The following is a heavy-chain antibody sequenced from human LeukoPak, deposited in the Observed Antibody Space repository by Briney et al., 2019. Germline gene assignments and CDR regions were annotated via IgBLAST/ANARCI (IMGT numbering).Heavy chain of an antibody. CDR3: ARGTGDSSGYYHFDY. V-gene: IGHV4-31*03. Sequence: SQTLSLTCTVSGGSISSGGYYWSWIRQHPGKGLEWIGYIYYSGSTYYNPSLKSRVTISVDTSKNQFSLKLSSVTAADTAVYYCARGTGDSSGYYHFDYWGQGTLVTVSS. D-gene: IGHD3-22*01. J-gene: IGHJ4*02. CDR1: GGSISSGGYY. CDR2: IYYSGST.